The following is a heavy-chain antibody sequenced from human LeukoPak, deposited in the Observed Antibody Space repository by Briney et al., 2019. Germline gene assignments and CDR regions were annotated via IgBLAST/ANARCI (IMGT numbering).Heavy chain of an antibody. Sequence: GGSLRLSCAASGFSFSSFSMNWVRQAPGKGLGWVSYISGGSSFTYYVDSVKGRFTISRDNAKNSLYLQMNSLGAEDTAVYYCARDLGYSSGPNYWGQGTRVTDSS. J-gene: IGHJ4*02. CDR2: ISGGSSFT. D-gene: IGHD6-19*01. CDR1: GFSFSSFS. CDR3: ARDLGYSSGPNY. V-gene: IGHV3-21*01.